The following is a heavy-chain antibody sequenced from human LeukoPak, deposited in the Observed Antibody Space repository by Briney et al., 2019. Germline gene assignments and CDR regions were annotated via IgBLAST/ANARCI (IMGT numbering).Heavy chain of an antibody. CDR3: AKDPDYDFWSGDDAFDI. CDR2: ISGSGGST. D-gene: IGHD3-3*01. CDR1: GFSFRNYW. Sequence: GGSLRLSCVASGFSFRNYWMSWVRQAPGKGLEWVSAISGSGGSTYYADSVKGRFTISRDNSKNTLYLQMNSLRAEDTAVYYCAKDPDYDFWSGDDAFDIWGQGTMVTVSS. J-gene: IGHJ3*02. V-gene: IGHV3-23*01.